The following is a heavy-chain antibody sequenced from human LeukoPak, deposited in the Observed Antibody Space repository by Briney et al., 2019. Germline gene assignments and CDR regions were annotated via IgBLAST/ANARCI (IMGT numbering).Heavy chain of an antibody. J-gene: IGHJ4*02. CDR1: GFTFSTYA. V-gene: IGHV3-30-3*01. Sequence: QPGRSLRLSCTASGFTFSTYAMHWVRQAPGKGLEWVAVISYDGTNKYYADSMKGRFTISRDNSKNTLYLQMNSLRAEDTAVYYCARALDEGARFDYWGQGTLVTVSS. CDR3: ARALDEGARFDY. CDR2: ISYDGTNK.